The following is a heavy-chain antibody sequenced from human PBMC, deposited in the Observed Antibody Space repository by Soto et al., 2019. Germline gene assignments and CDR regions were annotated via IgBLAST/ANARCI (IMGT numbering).Heavy chain of an antibody. Sequence: SGGSLRLSCAASGFTFSSYWMSWVRQAPGKGLEWVANIKQDGSEKYYVDSVKGRFTISRDNAKNSLYLQMNSLRAEDTAVYYCARGPDYDILTGYFLYWGQGTLVTVSS. CDR2: IKQDGSEK. J-gene: IGHJ4*02. CDR1: GFTFSSYW. V-gene: IGHV3-7*04. CDR3: ARGPDYDILTGYFLY. D-gene: IGHD3-9*01.